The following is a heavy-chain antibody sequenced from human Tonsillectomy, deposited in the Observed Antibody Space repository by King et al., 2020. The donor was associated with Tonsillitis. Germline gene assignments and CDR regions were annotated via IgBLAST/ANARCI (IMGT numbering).Heavy chain of an antibody. V-gene: IGHV4-34*01. D-gene: IGHD3-10*01. Sequence: VQLQQWGAGLLKPSETLSLTCAVYGGSFRGYYWSWIRQPPGKGLGWSGEINHRGSTNYNPSLKIRVTISVDTSKNPFSLKLSSVTAADTAVYYCARGRYYGSGSYGAFDIWGQGTMVTVSS. CDR1: GGSFRGYY. CDR3: ARGRYYGSGSYGAFDI. CDR2: INHRGST. J-gene: IGHJ3*02.